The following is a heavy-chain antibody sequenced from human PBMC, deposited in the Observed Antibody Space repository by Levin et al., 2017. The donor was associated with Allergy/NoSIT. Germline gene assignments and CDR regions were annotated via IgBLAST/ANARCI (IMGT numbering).Heavy chain of an antibody. Sequence: GGSLRLSCAASGFTFSSYAMSWVRQAPGKGLEWVSAISGSGGSTYYADSVKGRFTISRDNSKNTLYLQMNSLRAEDTAVYYCAKSSGYSSSWYVYYYGMDVWGQGTTVTVSS. V-gene: IGHV3-23*01. CDR2: ISGSGGST. CDR3: AKSSGYSSSWYVYYYGMDV. D-gene: IGHD6-13*01. J-gene: IGHJ6*02. CDR1: GFTFSSYA.